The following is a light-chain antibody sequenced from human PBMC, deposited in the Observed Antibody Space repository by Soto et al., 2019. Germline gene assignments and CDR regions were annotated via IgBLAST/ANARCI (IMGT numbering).Light chain of an antibody. CDR3: HQYYSIPWT. Sequence: DIVMTQSPDSLAVSLGERATINCKSSQSVLYSSNNKNYLAWYQQKPGQPPKLLIYWASARESGVPDRFSGSGSGTDFTLTISSLQAEDVAVYYCHQYYSIPWTCGQGTKVEIK. J-gene: IGKJ1*01. CDR1: QSVLYSSNNKNY. CDR2: WAS. V-gene: IGKV4-1*01.